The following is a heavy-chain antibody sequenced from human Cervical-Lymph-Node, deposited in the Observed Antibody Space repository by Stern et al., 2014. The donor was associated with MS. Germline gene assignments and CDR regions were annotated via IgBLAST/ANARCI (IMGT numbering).Heavy chain of an antibody. J-gene: IGHJ3*02. V-gene: IGHV4-59*08. CDR1: SGSISSYY. D-gene: IGHD3-16*01. CDR2: IYYSGTT. Sequence: QVQLQESGPGLVKPSETLSLTCTVSSGSISSYYWSWIRQPPGKGLECIGYIYYSGTTNYNPSLKSRVTISVDTSTNQFSPRPASVTAADTAVYYCARWGGSTDAFDIWGQGTMATVSS. CDR3: ARWGGSTDAFDI.